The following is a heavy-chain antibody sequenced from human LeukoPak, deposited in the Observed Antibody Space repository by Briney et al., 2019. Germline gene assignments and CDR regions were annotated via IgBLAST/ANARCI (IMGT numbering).Heavy chain of an antibody. V-gene: IGHV3-30-3*01. CDR2: ISYDGSNK. Sequence: GGSLRLSCAASGFTFSGYAMHWVRQAPGKGLEWVAVISYDGSNKYYADSVKGRFTISRDNSKNTLYLQMNSLRAEDTAVYYCARDPNSGLLYYNGMDVWGQGTTVTVSS. CDR1: GFTFSGYA. CDR3: ARDPNSGLLYYNGMDV. J-gene: IGHJ6*02. D-gene: IGHD6-19*01.